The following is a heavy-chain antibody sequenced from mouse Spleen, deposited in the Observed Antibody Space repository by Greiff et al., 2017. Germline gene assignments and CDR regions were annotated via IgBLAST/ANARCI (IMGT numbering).Heavy chain of an antibody. J-gene: IGHJ2*01. CDR2: ISSGGGNT. D-gene: IGHD1-2*01. V-gene: IGHV5-9*04. CDR3: ARRATAPLFDY. CDR1: GFSFSSYA. Sequence: EVKLVESGGGLVKPGGSLKLSCAASGFSFSSYAMSWVRQTPEKRLEWVAIISSGGGNTYYPDSVKGRFTISIDNAKNTLYLQMSSLKSEDTAMYYCARRATAPLFDYWGQGTTLTVSS.